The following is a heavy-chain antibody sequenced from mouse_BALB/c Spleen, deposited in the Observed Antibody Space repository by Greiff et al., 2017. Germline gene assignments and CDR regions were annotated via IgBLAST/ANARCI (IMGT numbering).Heavy chain of an antibody. D-gene: IGHD2-10*01. V-gene: IGHV5-4*02. J-gene: IGHJ4*01. CDR3: ARAYYGKAWAMDY. CDR1: GFTFSDYY. Sequence: EVMLVESGGGLVKPGGSLKLSCAASGFTFSDYYMYWVRQTPEKRLEWVATISDGGSYTYYPDSVKGRFTISRDNAKNNLYLQMSSLKSEDTAMYYCARAYYGKAWAMDYWGQGTSVTVSS. CDR2: ISDGGSYT.